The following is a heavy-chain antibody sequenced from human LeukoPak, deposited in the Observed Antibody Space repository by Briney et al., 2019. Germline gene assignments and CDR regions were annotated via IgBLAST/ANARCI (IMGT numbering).Heavy chain of an antibody. CDR2: ITHHGST. V-gene: IGHV4-34*01. D-gene: IGHD4-17*01. CDR3: APIFGDYSDFDS. J-gene: IGHJ4*02. Sequence: PSETLSLTCAVYGGSFSNYYLSWVRQPPGMGLEWIGEITHHGSTNYNPSLKSRVTISVDTSNNQFSLRLTSVAAADTALYYCAPIFGDYSDFDSGGQGTLVTVSS. CDR1: GGSFSNYY.